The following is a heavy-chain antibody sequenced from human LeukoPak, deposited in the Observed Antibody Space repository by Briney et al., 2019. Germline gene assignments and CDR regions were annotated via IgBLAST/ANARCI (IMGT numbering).Heavy chain of an antibody. J-gene: IGHJ4*02. D-gene: IGHD6-19*01. CDR1: GFTFSSYS. CDR3: ASAPDSGWYGGDY. V-gene: IGHV3-21*01. Sequence: GGSLRLSCAASGFTFSSYSMNWVRQAPGKGLEWGSSISSSSSYIYYADSVKGRFTISRDNAKNSLYMQMNSLRAEDTAVYYCASAPDSGWYGGDYWGQGTLVTVSS. CDR2: ISSSSSYI.